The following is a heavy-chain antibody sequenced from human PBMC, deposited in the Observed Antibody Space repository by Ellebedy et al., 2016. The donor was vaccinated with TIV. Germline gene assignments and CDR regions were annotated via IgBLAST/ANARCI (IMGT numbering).Heavy chain of an antibody. CDR3: ARVRGKWLATDSFDY. D-gene: IGHD6-19*01. CDR1: GYTFTGYY. Sequence: ASVKVSXKASGYTFTGYYMHWVRQAPGQGLEWMGWINPNSGGTNYAQKFQGRVTMTRDTSISTAYMELSRLRSDDTAVYYCARVRGKWLATDSFDYWGQGTLVTVSS. V-gene: IGHV1-2*02. J-gene: IGHJ4*02. CDR2: INPNSGGT.